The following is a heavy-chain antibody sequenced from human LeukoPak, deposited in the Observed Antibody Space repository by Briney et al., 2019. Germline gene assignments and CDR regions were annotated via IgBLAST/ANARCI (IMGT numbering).Heavy chain of an antibody. J-gene: IGHJ3*02. CDR3: VRGGIRVSGIDAFDI. D-gene: IGHD5/OR15-5a*01. CDR1: GFTYSNYD. CDR2: IGIADDT. V-gene: IGHV3-13*01. Sequence: PGGSLRLSCAASGFTYSNYDMHWVRQGQGGGLEWVSAIGIADDTHYADSVKGRFTISRENARNSLYLQINSLRDGDTAVYYCVRGGIRVSGIDAFDIWGQGTVVTVSS.